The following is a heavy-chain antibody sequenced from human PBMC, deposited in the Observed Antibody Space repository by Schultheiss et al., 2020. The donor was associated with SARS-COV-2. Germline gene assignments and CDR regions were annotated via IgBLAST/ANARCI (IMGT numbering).Heavy chain of an antibody. CDR2: ISGSGGSS. D-gene: IGHD2-2*01. J-gene: IGHJ6*03. V-gene: IGHV3-23*01. CDR1: GFTFSSYV. Sequence: GGSLRLSCAASGFTFSSYVVSWVRQAPGKGLEWVSAISGSGGSSYYADSLKGRFTISRDDAKNSLHLQMNSLRAEDTALYYCARDGNIVVVPAAMTEYYYYYMDVWGKGTTVTVSS. CDR3: ARDGNIVVVPAAMTEYYYYYMDV.